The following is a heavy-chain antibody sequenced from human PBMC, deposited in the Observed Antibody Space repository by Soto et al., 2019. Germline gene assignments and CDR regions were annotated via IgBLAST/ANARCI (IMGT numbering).Heavy chain of an antibody. V-gene: IGHV2-5*01. Sequence: QITLKESGPPLVKPTQTLTLTCTFSGFSLSTSGMGVSWIRQPPGKALEWLAVIYWTDDKRYSPSLKSRLTITKDTSKNQVVLTMTDMDPVDTATYYCAHRKSSYYGSENSYYYGMDVWGLGTTVTVSS. D-gene: IGHD3-10*01. CDR1: GFSLSTSGMG. CDR3: AHRKSSYYGSENSYYYGMDV. J-gene: IGHJ6*02. CDR2: IYWTDDK.